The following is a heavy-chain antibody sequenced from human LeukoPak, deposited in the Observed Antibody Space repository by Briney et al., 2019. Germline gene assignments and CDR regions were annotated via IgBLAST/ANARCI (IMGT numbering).Heavy chain of an antibody. Sequence: SGTLSLTCAVSGGSISSSNWWSWVRQPPGKGLEWIGEIYHSGSTNYNPSLKSRVTISVDKSKNQFSLKLSSVTAEDTAVYYCARADRTYYYYGMDVWGQGTTVTVSS. V-gene: IGHV4-4*02. J-gene: IGHJ6*02. D-gene: IGHD1-14*01. CDR1: GGSISSSNW. CDR3: ARADRTYYYYGMDV. CDR2: IYHSGST.